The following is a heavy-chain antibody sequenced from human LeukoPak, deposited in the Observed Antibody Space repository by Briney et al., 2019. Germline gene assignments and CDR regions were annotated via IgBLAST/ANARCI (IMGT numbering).Heavy chain of an antibody. CDR2: IRHDGTNK. J-gene: IGHJ4*02. CDR3: AKDGPTKVVVVVAAPTLHY. CDR1: GFTFSSYG. V-gene: IGHV3-30*02. Sequence: GGSLRLSCAASGFTFSSYGMHWVRQAPGKGLEWVAFIRHDGTNKYYADSVKGRFTISRDNSKNTLYLQMNSLRAEDTAVYYCAKDGPTKVVVVVAAPTLHYWGQGTLVTVSS. D-gene: IGHD2-15*01.